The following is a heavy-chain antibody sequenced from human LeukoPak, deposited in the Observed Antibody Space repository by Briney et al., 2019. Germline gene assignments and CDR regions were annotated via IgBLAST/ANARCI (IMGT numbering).Heavy chain of an antibody. J-gene: IGHJ3*02. Sequence: GGSLRLSCAASGFIFRSAWMSWVRQAPGKGLEGVAGIKSITDGGTTDYAAPVKGRFTISRDDSKNTLFLQMSSLKTEDTAVYYCTTDDYGDNHKDDGFDMWGQGTMVTVSS. CDR1: GFIFRSAW. V-gene: IGHV3-15*01. CDR2: IKSITDGGTT. D-gene: IGHD4/OR15-4a*01. CDR3: TTDDYGDNHKDDGFDM.